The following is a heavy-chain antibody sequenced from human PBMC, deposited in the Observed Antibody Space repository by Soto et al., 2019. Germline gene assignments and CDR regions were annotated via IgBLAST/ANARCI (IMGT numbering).Heavy chain of an antibody. J-gene: IGHJ6*02. V-gene: IGHV3-30*18. Sequence: QVQLVESGGGVVPPGTSLRLSCAASGFTFSTYGMHWVRQTPGKGLEWVALISYDGTDKYYADSVKGRFTISRDNSKNTLYLQMNSLSAEYTAVYYCAKDLQAYGDYDYYCYGLDVWGQGTTVSVSS. CDR1: GFTFSTYG. CDR2: ISYDGTDK. CDR3: AKDLQAYGDYDYYCYGLDV. D-gene: IGHD4-17*01.